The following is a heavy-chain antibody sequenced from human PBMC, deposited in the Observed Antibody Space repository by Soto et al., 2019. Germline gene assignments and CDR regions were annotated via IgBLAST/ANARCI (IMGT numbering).Heavy chain of an antibody. CDR2: ISGSGGTT. J-gene: IGHJ4*02. CDR3: AKGPYCSGGSCYSFDY. D-gene: IGHD2-15*01. Sequence: GGSLRLSCAASGFTFSNYAMSWVRQAPGKGLEWVSAISGSGGTTHYADSVKGRFTISRDNSKNTMYLQMNSLSAEDTALYYCAKGPYCSGGSCYSFDYWGQGTLVTVSS. V-gene: IGHV3-23*01. CDR1: GFTFSNYA.